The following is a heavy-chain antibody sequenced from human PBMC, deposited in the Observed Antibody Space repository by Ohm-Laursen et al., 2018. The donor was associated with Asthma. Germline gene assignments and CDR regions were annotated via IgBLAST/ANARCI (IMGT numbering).Heavy chain of an antibody. CDR2: ISYDGSNK. J-gene: IGHJ6*02. CDR1: GFTFSSYG. CDR3: AGGTYYYDSSGYYSYYYGMDV. D-gene: IGHD3-22*01. V-gene: IGHV3-30*03. Sequence: SLRLSCAAPGFTFSSYGMHWVRQAPGKGLEWVAVISYDGSNKYYADSVKGRFTISRDNSKNTLYLQMNSLRAEDTAVYYCAGGTYYYDSSGYYSYYYGMDVWGQGTTVTVSS.